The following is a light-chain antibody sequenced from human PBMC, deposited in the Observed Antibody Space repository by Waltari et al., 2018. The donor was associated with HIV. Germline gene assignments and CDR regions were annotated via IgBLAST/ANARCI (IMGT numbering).Light chain of an antibody. Sequence: QSVLTQPPSVSGAPGQRVIISCTGSRSNIGAREDVPWYPQLPGAVPKVLIYGNTNRPSGVPDRFSGSKSGASASLAIAGLQTDDEADYYCQSYDNSLNAVVFGGGTRLTVL. CDR2: GNT. V-gene: IGLV1-40*01. J-gene: IGLJ2*01. CDR3: QSYDNSLNAVV. CDR1: RSNIGARED.